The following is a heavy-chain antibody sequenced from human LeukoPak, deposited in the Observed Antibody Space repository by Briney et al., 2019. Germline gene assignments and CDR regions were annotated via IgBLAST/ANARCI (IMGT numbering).Heavy chain of an antibody. J-gene: IGHJ4*02. CDR3: ARGVAISSSGWYDTFDY. V-gene: IGHV3-64*02. Sequence: PGGSLRLSCAASGFTFSNSAMYWVRQAPGKGLEFVSVISTNGDRTYYADSVKGGFTISRDNSKNTLYLQMGGLRADDMAVYYCARGVAISSSGWYDTFDYWGQGALVTISS. CDR1: GFTFSNSA. D-gene: IGHD6-19*01. CDR2: ISTNGDRT.